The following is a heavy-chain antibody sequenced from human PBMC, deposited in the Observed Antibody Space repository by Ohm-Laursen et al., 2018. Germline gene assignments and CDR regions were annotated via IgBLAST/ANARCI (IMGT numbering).Heavy chain of an antibody. V-gene: IGHV4-59*08. Sequence: GTLSLTCDVSGGSITSYYWNWIRQPPGKGLEWIGYVDYSGNTRYNPSLKSRVTISVDTSKNQFSLNLGSVTAADTAVYYCARQEGYCSSTSCYEVWFDPWGQGTLVTVSS. J-gene: IGHJ5*02. CDR3: ARQEGYCSSTSCYEVWFDP. D-gene: IGHD2-2*01. CDR2: VDYSGNT. CDR1: GGSITSYY.